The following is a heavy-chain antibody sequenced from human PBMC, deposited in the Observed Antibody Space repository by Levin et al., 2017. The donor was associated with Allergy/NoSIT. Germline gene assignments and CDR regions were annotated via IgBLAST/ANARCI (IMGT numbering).Heavy chain of an antibody. CDR3: ARRVSSGCVDY. Sequence: SGGSLRLSCAASGFTFSIYAMHWVRQAPGKGLEWVAVISYDGSNKYYADSVKGRFTISRDNSKNTLYLQMNSLRAEDTAVYYCARRVSSGCVDYWGQGTLVTVSS. CDR1: GFTFSIYA. J-gene: IGHJ4*02. V-gene: IGHV3-30-3*01. D-gene: IGHD6-19*01. CDR2: ISYDGSNK.